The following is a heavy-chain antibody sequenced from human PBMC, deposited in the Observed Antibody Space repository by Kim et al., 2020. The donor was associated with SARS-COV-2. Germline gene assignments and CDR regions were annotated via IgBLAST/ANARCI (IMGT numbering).Heavy chain of an antibody. J-gene: IGHJ5*02. Sequence: SVKVSCKASGYTFTSYAMHWVRQAPGQRLEWMGWINAGNGNTKYSQKFQGRVTITRDTSASTAYMELSSLRSEDTAVYYCARNPSGYSSSWYDSWFDPWGQGTLVTVSS. CDR1: GYTFTSYA. CDR3: ARNPSGYSSSWYDSWFDP. V-gene: IGHV1-3*01. D-gene: IGHD6-13*01. CDR2: INAGNGNT.